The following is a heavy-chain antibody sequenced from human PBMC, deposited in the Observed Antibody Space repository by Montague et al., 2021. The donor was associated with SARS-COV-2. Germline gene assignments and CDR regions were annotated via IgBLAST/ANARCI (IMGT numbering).Heavy chain of an antibody. Sequence: SETLSLTCAVHGGSFSGYYWNWIRQPPGKGLEWIGSIYYSGSTYYNPSLKSRVTISVDTSKNQFSLKLSSVTAADTAVYYCARLRDIVVVPAAFDYWGQGTLVTVSS. CDR1: GGSFSGYY. CDR3: ARLRDIVVVPAAFDY. D-gene: IGHD2-2*01. CDR2: IYYSGST. V-gene: IGHV4-34*01. J-gene: IGHJ4*02.